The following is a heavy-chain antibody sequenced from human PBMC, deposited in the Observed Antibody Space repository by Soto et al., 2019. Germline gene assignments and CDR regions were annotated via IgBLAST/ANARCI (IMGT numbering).Heavy chain of an antibody. CDR2: ISYDGSNK. J-gene: IGHJ3*02. D-gene: IGHD5-12*01. Sequence: GGSLRLSCAASGFTFSSYGMHWVRQAPGKGLEWVAVISYDGSNKYYADSVKGRFTISRDNSKNTLYLQMNSLRAEDTAVYYCASGKSGDGYNSVDAFDIWGQGTMVTVS. CDR1: GFTFSSYG. CDR3: ASGKSGDGYNSVDAFDI. V-gene: IGHV3-30*03.